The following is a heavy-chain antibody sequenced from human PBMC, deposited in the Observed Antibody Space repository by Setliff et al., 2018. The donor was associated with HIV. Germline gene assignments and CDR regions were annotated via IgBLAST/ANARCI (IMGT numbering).Heavy chain of an antibody. CDR2: IYQTGSI. J-gene: IGHJ4*02. Sequence: SETLSLICSVSGYSITNGYYWGWFRQSPGKGLEWIATIYQTGSIYYNPSLQNRVTLLLDMSKNQFSLKLSSVTAADTAVYYCARQAWHSGRNGYFVDYWGQGTLVTVSS. V-gene: IGHV4-38-2*02. CDR3: ARQAWHSGRNGYFVDY. CDR1: GYSITNGYY. D-gene: IGHD2-15*01.